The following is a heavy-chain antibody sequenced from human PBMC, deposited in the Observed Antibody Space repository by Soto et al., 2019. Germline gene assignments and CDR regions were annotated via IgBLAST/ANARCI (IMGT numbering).Heavy chain of an antibody. CDR1: GFTFSNAW. D-gene: IGHD1-26*01. V-gene: IGHV3-15*01. Sequence: EVQLVESGGGLVKPGGSLRLSCAASGFTFSNAWMSWVRQAPGKGLEWVGRIKSKTDGGTTDYAAPVKGRFTISRDDSKNTLYMQMNSVKTEDTAVYYCTTRYSGSYGPYGMDVWGQGTTVTVSS. CDR2: IKSKTDGGTT. J-gene: IGHJ6*02. CDR3: TTRYSGSYGPYGMDV.